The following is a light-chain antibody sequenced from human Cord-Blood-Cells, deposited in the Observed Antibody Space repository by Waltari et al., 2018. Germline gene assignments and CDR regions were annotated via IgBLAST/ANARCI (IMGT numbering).Light chain of an antibody. Sequence: EIVLTQSPGTLSLSPGERATLSCRASQSVSSSYLAWYQQKPGQAPRLLIYGASSRATGIPDRFSGSGSGTDFTLTISRLEPEDFAVYYCQQCGTSFGQGTKLEIK. CDR3: QQCGTS. V-gene: IGKV3-20*01. J-gene: IGKJ2*01. CDR2: GAS. CDR1: QSVSSSY.